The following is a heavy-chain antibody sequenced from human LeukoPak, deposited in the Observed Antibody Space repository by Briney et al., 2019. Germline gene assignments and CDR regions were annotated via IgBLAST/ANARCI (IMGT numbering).Heavy chain of an antibody. CDR1: GFTFNSDA. D-gene: IGHD6-19*01. J-gene: IGHJ4*02. Sequence: PGGSLRLSCAASGFTFNSDAMSWVLQAPGPGLECVSVISASGASPYYADSVKGRFTISRDNSKNTLYLQMNSLRAEDTAVYYCAKRAGAGTYYFDYWGQGTLVTVSS. V-gene: IGHV3-23*01. CDR3: AKRAGAGTYYFDY. CDR2: ISASGASP.